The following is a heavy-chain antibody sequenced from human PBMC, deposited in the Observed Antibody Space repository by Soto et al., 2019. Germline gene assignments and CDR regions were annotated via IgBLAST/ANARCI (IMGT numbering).Heavy chain of an antibody. J-gene: IGHJ6*02. V-gene: IGHV4-30-4*01. CDR2: IYYSGST. CDR1: GGSISSGDYY. Sequence: SETLSLTCTVSGGSISSGDYYWSWIRQPPGKGLEWIGYIYYSGSTYYNPSLKSRVTISVDTSKNQFSLKLSSVTAADTAVYYCARDRYYDFWSGHYYYYGMDVWCQGTTVT. D-gene: IGHD3-3*01. CDR3: ARDRYYDFWSGHYYYYGMDV.